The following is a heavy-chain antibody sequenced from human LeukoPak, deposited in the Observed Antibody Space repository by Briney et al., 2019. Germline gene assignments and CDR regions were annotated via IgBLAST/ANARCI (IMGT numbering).Heavy chain of an antibody. D-gene: IGHD6-13*01. J-gene: IGHJ4*02. CDR1: GFSLSRYA. Sequence: GASLRLSCAVSGFSLSRYAMSWVRKAPGKGLEWVSAISDSGGSTYYADSVKGRFTISRDNSRSTLYLQMNTLRAEDPAVYYCAKCRGSSWSDYFDYWGQGTLVTVSS. CDR3: AKCRGSSWSDYFDY. V-gene: IGHV3-23*01. CDR2: ISDSGGST.